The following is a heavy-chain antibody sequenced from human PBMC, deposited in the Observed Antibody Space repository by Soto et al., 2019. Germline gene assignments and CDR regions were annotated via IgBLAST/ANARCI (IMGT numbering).Heavy chain of an antibody. V-gene: IGHV3-23*01. J-gene: IGHJ5*02. CDR3: VKHVAGTWVAP. CDR2: ISGSGGST. D-gene: IGHD6-19*01. Sequence: GGSIRLCCAASRFTCSNYGMSWVSQSPWKRLEWVSAISGSGGSTYYADSVKGRFTIYRDNSKNTLYLQMNSLRADETAGHYCVKHVAGTWVAPWGQGTLVTV. CDR1: RFTCSNYG.